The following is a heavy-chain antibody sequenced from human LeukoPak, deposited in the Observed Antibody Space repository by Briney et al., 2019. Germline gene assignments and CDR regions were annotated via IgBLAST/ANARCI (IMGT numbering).Heavy chain of an antibody. Sequence: SVKVSCKTPGGTFRSYTFAWVRQAPGQGLEWMGRIVPIFARTDYAEKFRGRVTISADTPRSTVFMEMSSLSSEDTAVYYCARWAGFCSSANCPYYLDYWGQGALVTVSS. D-gene: IGHD2-2*01. CDR1: GGTFRSYT. J-gene: IGHJ4*02. CDR3: ARWAGFCSSANCPYYLDY. V-gene: IGHV1-69*02. CDR2: IVPIFART.